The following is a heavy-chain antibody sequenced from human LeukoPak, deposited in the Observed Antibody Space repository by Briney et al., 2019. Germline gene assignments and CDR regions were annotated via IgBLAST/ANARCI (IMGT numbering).Heavy chain of an antibody. CDR1: GGSISSYS. D-gene: IGHD6-19*01. CDR2: IYYSGST. J-gene: IGHJ4*02. Sequence: LETLSLTCTVSGGSISSYSWSWMRQPPGKGLECIGYIYYSGSTNYNPSLKSRLTISVDTSKNQFSLELSSVTAADTAVYYCARRDNSGWNYFDFWGQGILVTVSS. CDR3: ARRDNSGWNYFDF. V-gene: IGHV4-59*08.